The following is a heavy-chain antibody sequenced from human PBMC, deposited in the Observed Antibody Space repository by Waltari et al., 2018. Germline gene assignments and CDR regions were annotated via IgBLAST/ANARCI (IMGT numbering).Heavy chain of an antibody. Sequence: QLQLQESGPGLVKPSETLSLTCTVSGGSISSSSYYWGWIRQPPGKGLEWIGSIYYSGSNYYNPSLKSRVTISVDASKNQFSLKLSSVTAADTAVYYCAGRYYYDSSGYYGGSFDYWGQGTLVTVSS. D-gene: IGHD3-22*01. CDR3: AGRYYYDSSGYYGGSFDY. V-gene: IGHV4-39*01. J-gene: IGHJ4*02. CDR2: IYYSGSN. CDR1: GGSISSSSYY.